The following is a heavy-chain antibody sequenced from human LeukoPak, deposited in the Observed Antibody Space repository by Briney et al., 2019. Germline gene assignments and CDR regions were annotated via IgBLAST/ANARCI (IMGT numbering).Heavy chain of an antibody. CDR3: AKRDVVIRVILVGFHKEAYYFDS. D-gene: IGHD3-22*01. Sequence: GGSLRLSCAVSGITLSNYGMSWVRQAPGKGLEWVAGISDSGGRTNYADSVKGRFTISRDNPKNTLCLQMNSLRAEDTAVYFCAKRDVVIRVILVGFHKEAYYFDSWGQGALVTVSS. CDR2: ISDSGGRT. J-gene: IGHJ4*02. V-gene: IGHV3-23*01. CDR1: GITLSNYG.